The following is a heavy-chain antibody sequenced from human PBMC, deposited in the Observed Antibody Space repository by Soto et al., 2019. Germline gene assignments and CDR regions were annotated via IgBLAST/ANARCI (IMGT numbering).Heavy chain of an antibody. D-gene: IGHD6-19*01. CDR2: IYYSGST. CDR1: GGSISSYY. Sequence: SETLSLTCTVSGGSISSYYWSWIRQPPGKGLEWIGYIYYSGSTNYNPSLKSRVTISVDTSKNQFSLKLSSVTAADTAVYYCARSGSGWYGERGYFDYWGQGTLVTVSS. CDR3: ARSGSGWYGERGYFDY. J-gene: IGHJ4*02. V-gene: IGHV4-59*01.